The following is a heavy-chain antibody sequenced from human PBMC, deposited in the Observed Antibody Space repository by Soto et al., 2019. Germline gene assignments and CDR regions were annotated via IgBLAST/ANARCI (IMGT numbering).Heavy chain of an antibody. CDR3: ARDPMVRGTLNYGMDV. CDR2: IYSGGST. CDR1: GFTVSSNF. V-gene: IGHV3-53*02. J-gene: IGHJ6*02. D-gene: IGHD3-10*01. Sequence: EVQLVETGGGLIQPGGSLRLSCAASGFTVSSNFMSWVRQAPGKGLEWVSVIYSGGSTYYADSVKARFTISRDNSNNMLYLQMNSLRAEDTAVYYCARDPMVRGTLNYGMDVWGQGTTVTVSS.